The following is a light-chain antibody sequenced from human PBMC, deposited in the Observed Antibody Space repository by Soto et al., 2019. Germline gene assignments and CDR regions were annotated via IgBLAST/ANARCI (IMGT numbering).Light chain of an antibody. CDR2: AAS. V-gene: IGKV3-20*01. CDR1: EFLSSSY. CDR3: QQQGT. Sequence: EIVLTQSPGTLSLSPGERATLSCRASEFLSSSYLVWYQQKPGQAPRLLIYAASRRATGIPDRFGGSGSGTEYALTINTLEREDFAVYYCQQQGTFGQGTKLEIK. J-gene: IGKJ2*01.